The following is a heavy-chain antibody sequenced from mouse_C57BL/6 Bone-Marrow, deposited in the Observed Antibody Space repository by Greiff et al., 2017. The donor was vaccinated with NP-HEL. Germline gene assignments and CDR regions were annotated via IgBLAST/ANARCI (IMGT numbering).Heavy chain of an antibody. Sequence: VKLVESGPGLVQPSQSLSITCTVSGFSLTSYGVHWVRQSPGKGLEWLGVIWRGGSTDYNAAFMSRLSITKDNSKSQVFFKMNSLQADDTAIYYCAKNSPVVATGYYAMDYWGQGTSVTVSS. D-gene: IGHD1-1*01. V-gene: IGHV2-5*01. CDR3: AKNSPVVATGYYAMDY. CDR2: IWRGGST. J-gene: IGHJ4*01. CDR1: GFSLTSYG.